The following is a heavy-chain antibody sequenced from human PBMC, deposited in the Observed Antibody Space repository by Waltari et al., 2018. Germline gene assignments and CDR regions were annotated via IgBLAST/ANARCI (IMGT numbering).Heavy chain of an antibody. J-gene: IGHJ6*03. CDR3: AKDFNPWDSSSLASYYYMDV. V-gene: IGHV3-30*18. D-gene: IGHD6-6*01. CDR1: GFTFSSYG. CDR2: KSYDGSNK. Sequence: QVQLVESGGGVVQPGRSLRLSCAASGFTFSSYGMHWVRQAPGKGLEWVAVKSYDGSNKYYADSVKCRFTISRDNSKNTLYLQMNSLRAEDTAVYYCAKDFNPWDSSSLASYYYMDVWGKGTTVTVSS.